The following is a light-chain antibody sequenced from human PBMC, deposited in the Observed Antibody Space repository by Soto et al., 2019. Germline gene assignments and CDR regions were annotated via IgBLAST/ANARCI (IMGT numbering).Light chain of an antibody. CDR1: QSVSSAY. CDR2: GAS. V-gene: IGKV3-20*01. Sequence: DIVLTQSPGTLSLSPGERATLSCRASQSVSSAYILWFQQKPGQAPRLLIYGASYRAAGIPDRFGGSGSGTYFTFTITRLEPEDFAVYYCHQFGISPYAFGQGTKLEIK. CDR3: HQFGISPYA. J-gene: IGKJ2*01.